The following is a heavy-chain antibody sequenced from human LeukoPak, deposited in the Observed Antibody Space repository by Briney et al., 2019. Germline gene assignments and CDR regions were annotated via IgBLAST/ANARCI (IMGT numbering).Heavy chain of an antibody. Sequence: GGSLRLSCAASGFTFSTYAMNWVRQAPGKGLEWVAVISDDGRHNYYADSVKGRFTISRDNSKSTLYLQMNSLRDDDSAAYFCARVYLERLTAGYFDHWGQGTLVSVSS. CDR1: GFTFSTYA. J-gene: IGHJ4*02. V-gene: IGHV3-30*04. D-gene: IGHD2-8*01. CDR3: ARVYLERLTAGYFDH. CDR2: ISDDGRHN.